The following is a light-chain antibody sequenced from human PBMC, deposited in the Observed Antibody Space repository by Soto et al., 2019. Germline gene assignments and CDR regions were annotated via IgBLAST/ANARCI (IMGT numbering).Light chain of an antibody. CDR3: QQRSNWPIT. V-gene: IGKV3-11*01. CDR1: QSVSFN. Sequence: EIVLTQSPATLSASPGERATLSCRASQSVSFNLAWYQQKPGQAPRLLIYDASNRATGIPARFSGSGSGTDFTLTISSLEPEDFAVYYCQQRSNWPITFGPGTKVDIK. J-gene: IGKJ3*01. CDR2: DAS.